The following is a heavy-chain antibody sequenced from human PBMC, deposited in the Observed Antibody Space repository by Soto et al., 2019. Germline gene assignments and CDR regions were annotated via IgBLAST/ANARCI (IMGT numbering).Heavy chain of an antibody. V-gene: IGHV1-69*06. D-gene: IGHD3-16*01. Sequence: AASVKVSCKASGGTFSSYAISRVRQAPGQGLEWMGGIIPIFGTANYAQKFQGRVTITADKSTSTAYMELSSLRSEDTAVYYCARDYGGYSRYVWGNWLDPWGQGPLVTVYS. J-gene: IGHJ5*02. CDR3: ARDYGGYSRYVWGNWLDP. CDR1: GGTFSSYA. CDR2: IIPIFGTA.